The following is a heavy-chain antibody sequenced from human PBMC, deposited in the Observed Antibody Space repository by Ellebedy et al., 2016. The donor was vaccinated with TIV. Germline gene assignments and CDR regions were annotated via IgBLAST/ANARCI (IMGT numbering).Heavy chain of an antibody. CDR2: TYYRSKWYN. CDR3: ARATYLEGYYDFWSGPGVDLFDY. CDR1: GESVSHNSAA. D-gene: IGHD3-3*01. V-gene: IGHV6-1*01. Sequence: SQTLSLTCAISGESVSHNSAAWHWIRQSPSRGLEWLGRTYYRSKWYNDYAISVKSRITLNPDTSKNQFPLQLNSLTPEDTAVYYFARATYLEGYYDFWSGPGVDLFDYWGQGTLVTVSS. J-gene: IGHJ4*02.